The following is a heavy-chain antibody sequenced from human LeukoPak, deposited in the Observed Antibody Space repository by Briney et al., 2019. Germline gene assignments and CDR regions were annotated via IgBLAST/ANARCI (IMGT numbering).Heavy chain of an antibody. CDR1: GGSISSSSYY. V-gene: IGHV4-39*07. D-gene: IGHD6-19*01. CDR2: IYYSGST. CDR3: ARRRPYSSGWSMAVYYFDY. J-gene: IGHJ4*02. Sequence: SETLSLTCTVSGGSISSSSYYWGWVRQPPGKGLEWIGSIYYSGSTYYNPSLKSRVTISVDTSKNQFSLKLSSVTAADTAVYYCARRRPYSSGWSMAVYYFDYWGQGTLVTVSS.